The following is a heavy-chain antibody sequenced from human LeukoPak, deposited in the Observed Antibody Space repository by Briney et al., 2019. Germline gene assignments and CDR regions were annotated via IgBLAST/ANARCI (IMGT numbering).Heavy chain of an antibody. J-gene: IGHJ5*02. CDR1: GGTFSSYA. D-gene: IGHD1-1*01. V-gene: IGHV1-69*13. CDR2: TIPIFGTA. CDR3: ARINEGFDP. Sequence: SVKVSCKATGGTFSSYAISCARQAPGQGLEWMGGTIPIFGTANYAQKFQGRVTITADESTSTAYMELSSLRSEDTAVYYCARINEGFDPWGQGTLVTISS.